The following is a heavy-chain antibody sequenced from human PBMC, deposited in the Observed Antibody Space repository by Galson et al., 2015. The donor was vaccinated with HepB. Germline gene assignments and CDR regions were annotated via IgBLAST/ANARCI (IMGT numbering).Heavy chain of an antibody. CDR2: ISYDGSSE. CDR1: GITFSNYA. Sequence: SLRLSCAASGITFSNYAMHWVRQAPGRGLEWVAAISYDGSSEYYANSVRGRFTISRDNSKNTLYLRMDSLRAEDTALYYCATDSWGGALRLYYYYGMDVWGQGTTVTVSS. J-gene: IGHJ6*02. V-gene: IGHV3-30*04. D-gene: IGHD3-3*01. CDR3: ATDSWGGALRLYYYYGMDV.